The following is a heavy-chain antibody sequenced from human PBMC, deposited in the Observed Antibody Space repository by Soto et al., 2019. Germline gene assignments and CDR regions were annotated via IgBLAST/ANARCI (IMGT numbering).Heavy chain of an antibody. CDR1: GYTFTSYG. V-gene: IGHV1-18*01. CDR3: ARDWFRVDY. D-gene: IGHD3-10*01. Sequence: QVQLVHSGAEVKKPGASVKVSCKASGYTFTSYGISWVRQATGQGLEWMGWISAYNGNTNYAQKLQGRVTMTTDTSTRTADMELRSLRSDATAVYYCARDWFRVDYWGQGTLVTVSS. J-gene: IGHJ4*02. CDR2: ISAYNGNT.